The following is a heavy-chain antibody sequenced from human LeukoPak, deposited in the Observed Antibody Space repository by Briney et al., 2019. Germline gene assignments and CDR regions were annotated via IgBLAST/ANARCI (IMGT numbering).Heavy chain of an antibody. V-gene: IGHV3-21*01. CDR3: ARELGLLPAFDY. J-gene: IGHJ4*02. D-gene: IGHD3-22*01. CDR2: ISSSSSYI. Sequence: GGSLRLSCAASGFTFSSYSMNWVRQAPGKGLEWVSSISSSSSYIYYADSVKGRFTISRDNAKNSLYLQMNSLRAEDTAVYYCARELGLLPAFDYWGQGTLVTVSS. CDR1: GFTFSSYS.